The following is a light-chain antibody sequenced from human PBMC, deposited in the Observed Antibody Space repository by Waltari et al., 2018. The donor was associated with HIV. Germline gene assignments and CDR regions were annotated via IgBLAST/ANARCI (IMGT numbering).Light chain of an antibody. V-gene: IGLV3-1*01. J-gene: IGLJ2*01. Sequence: SYELTQPPSVSVSPGQTASITCSGDKLGDTYACWYQQKPGQSPVLVIYHDIQRPSGIPERFSGSNSGNTATLTISGTQAMDEADYYCQAWDSSTVVFGGGTKLTVL. CDR2: HDI. CDR3: QAWDSSTVV. CDR1: KLGDTY.